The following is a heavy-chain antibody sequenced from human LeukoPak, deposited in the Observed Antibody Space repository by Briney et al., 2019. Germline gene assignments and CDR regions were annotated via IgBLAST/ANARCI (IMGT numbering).Heavy chain of an antibody. J-gene: IGHJ5*02. CDR1: SDSISSGNYY. CDR3: ARARTYYSDGSGLNWFDP. Sequence: PSETLSLTCTVSSDSISSGNYYWSWISQLPEKGLEWIGHTHYSVNTHYNPSLRSRVAISVDTSKNQFSLILTSVTAADTAVYYCARARTYYSDGSGLNWFDPWGQGTLVTVSS. CDR2: THYSVNT. D-gene: IGHD3-22*01. V-gene: IGHV4-30-4*08.